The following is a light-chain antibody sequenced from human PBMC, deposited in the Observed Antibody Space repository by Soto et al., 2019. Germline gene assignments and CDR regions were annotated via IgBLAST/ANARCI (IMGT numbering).Light chain of an antibody. CDR2: AVS. Sequence: QSALTQPASVSGAPGQAIAISCTGTSSDVGGYNYVSWYQHHPGKAPKLMVYAVSNRPSGVSNRFSGSKSGNTASLTISGLQAEDEDDYYCSSYTSSSTYVFGTGTKLTVL. CDR1: SSDVGGYNY. V-gene: IGLV2-14*03. J-gene: IGLJ1*01. CDR3: SSYTSSSTYV.